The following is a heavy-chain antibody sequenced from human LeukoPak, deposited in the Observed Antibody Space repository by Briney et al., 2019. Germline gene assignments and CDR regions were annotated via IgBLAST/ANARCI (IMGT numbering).Heavy chain of an antibody. CDR2: IAYDGSRA. Sequence: GGSLRLSCAGSGFTFGGYGMHWFRQAPGKGLEWVAVIAYDGSRAFYADSVKGRFTISRDNSKNTMSVQMDDLRAEDTAVYYGSGNNNEHFYYRGPGTLVTV. CDR3: SGNNNEHFYY. V-gene: IGHV3-33*03. CDR1: GFTFGGYG. D-gene: IGHD1-14*01. J-gene: IGHJ4*01.